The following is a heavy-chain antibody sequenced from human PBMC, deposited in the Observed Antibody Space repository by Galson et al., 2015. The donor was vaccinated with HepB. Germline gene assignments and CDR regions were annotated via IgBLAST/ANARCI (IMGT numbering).Heavy chain of an antibody. CDR1: CGPLSTGCFP. CDR3: ARVFGYNPREFDS. Sequence: PSLPCPVSCGPLSTGCFPWRSLRPHPGEGLGWVGYIFYTGKADYNPSLQCRVTILVDPSQKEFSLNLRSVTAADTAIYYCARVFGYNPREFDSWGQGTLVTVSS. J-gene: IGHJ4*02. CDR2: IFYTGKA. D-gene: IGHD5-24*01. V-gene: IGHV4-31*03.